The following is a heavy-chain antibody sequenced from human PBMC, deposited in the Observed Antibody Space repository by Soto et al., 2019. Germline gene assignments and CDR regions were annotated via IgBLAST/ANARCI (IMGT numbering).Heavy chain of an antibody. CDR1: GHTFTGHH. J-gene: IGHJ4*01. CDR3: VLEPTGNGGFDF. Sequence: QVQLVQSGAEVKKPGASVTVSCKTSGHTFTGHHMHWVRQAPGQGLEWMGYIDLDSDNRADAQKFQGRVTTTRDTSITTAYMDLRGLTYADTAVYYCVLEPTGNGGFDFWGHGTLVTVSS. D-gene: IGHD3-10*01. V-gene: IGHV1-2*02. CDR2: IDLDSDNR.